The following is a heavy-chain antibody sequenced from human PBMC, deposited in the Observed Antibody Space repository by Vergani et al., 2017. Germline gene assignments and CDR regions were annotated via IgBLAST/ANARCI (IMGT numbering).Heavy chain of an antibody. D-gene: IGHD2-15*01. J-gene: IGHJ2*01. V-gene: IGHV3-NL1*01. CDR1: GFNFPSFT. CDR3: AKDGPRILETYWYFDL. Sequence: QVQLVESGGGVVQPGGSLTLSCAASGFNFPSFTMNWVRQAPGRGLEWISSIKFPPGEIFYADSVKGRFTISRDNSKKTLYLQMNSLRAEDTAVYYCAKDGPRILETYWYFDLWGRGTLVIVSS. CDR2: IKFPPGEI.